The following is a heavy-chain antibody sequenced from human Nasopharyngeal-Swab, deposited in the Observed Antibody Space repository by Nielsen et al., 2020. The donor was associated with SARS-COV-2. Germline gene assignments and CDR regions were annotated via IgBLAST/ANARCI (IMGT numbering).Heavy chain of an antibody. CDR1: GFDFGSHA. V-gene: IGHV3-21*06. Sequence: GESLKISCEASGFDFGSHAMNWVRQAPGKGLEWDSSISPTSDYIYYAESVKGRFTISRDNAKNSLFLQMNSLRAEETAIYYCVRGSYGHYDSWGQGALITVSS. CDR2: ISPTSDYI. J-gene: IGHJ5*01. CDR3: VRGSYGHYDS. D-gene: IGHD4-17*01.